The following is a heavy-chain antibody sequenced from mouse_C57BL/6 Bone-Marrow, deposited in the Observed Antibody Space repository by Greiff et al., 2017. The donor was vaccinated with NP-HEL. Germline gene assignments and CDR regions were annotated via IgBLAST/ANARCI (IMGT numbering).Heavy chain of an antibody. CDR3: TRLRSFAY. CDR1: GYPFTDYE. D-gene: IGHD1-1*01. V-gene: IGHV1-15*01. J-gene: IGHJ3*01. Sequence: VQLQQSGAELVRPGASVTLSCKASGYPFTDYEMHWVKQTPVHGLEWIGAIDPETGGTAYNQKFKGKAILTADKSSSTAYMELRSLTSEDSAVYYCTRLRSFAYWGQGTLVTVSA. CDR2: IDPETGGT.